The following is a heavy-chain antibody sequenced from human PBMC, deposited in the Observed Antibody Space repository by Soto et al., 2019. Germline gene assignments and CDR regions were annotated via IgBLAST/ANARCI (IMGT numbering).Heavy chain of an antibody. CDR1: GGTFSSYA. J-gene: IGHJ5*02. V-gene: IGHV1-69*01. CDR2: IIPIYGPA. CDR3: ARLTSMVRGVIDNWFDP. D-gene: IGHD3-10*01. Sequence: QVPLVQSGAEVKKPGSSVTVSCKASGGTFSSYAIHWVRQAPGQGLEWIGGIIPIYGPAKYAQRFQGRVTITADESTTTVYMELTSLTSPDTAVYYCARLTSMVRGVIDNWFDPWGHGTLVTVSS.